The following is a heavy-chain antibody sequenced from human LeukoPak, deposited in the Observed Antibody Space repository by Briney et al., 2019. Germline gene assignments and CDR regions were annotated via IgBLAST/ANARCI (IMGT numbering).Heavy chain of an antibody. V-gene: IGHV4-34*01. CDR3: ARDVDTAMVEKNYYYGMDV. D-gene: IGHD5-18*01. CDR2: INHGGST. CDR1: GGSFSGYY. J-gene: IGHJ6*04. Sequence: SETLSLTCAVYGGSFSGYYWSWIRQPPGKGLEWIGEINHGGSTNYNPSLWGRVTISVDTSKNQFSLKLSSVTAADTAVYYCARDVDTAMVEKNYYYGMDVWGKGTTVTVSS.